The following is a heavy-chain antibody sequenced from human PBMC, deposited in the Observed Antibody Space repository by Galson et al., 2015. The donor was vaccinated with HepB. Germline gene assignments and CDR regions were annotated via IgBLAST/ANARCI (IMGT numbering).Heavy chain of an antibody. CDR2: MYHTGST. CDR1: GGSISRHN. J-gene: IGHJ4*02. D-gene: IGHD6-13*01. V-gene: IGHV4-59*08. Sequence: VSGGSISRHNWTWIRQSPGKGLEWIAYMYHTGSTRYNPSLMSRVTISMDTSKNQFSLRLGSVTAADTGVYFCARLYSTTWYVDYWGQGALVTVSS. CDR3: ARLYSTTWYVDY.